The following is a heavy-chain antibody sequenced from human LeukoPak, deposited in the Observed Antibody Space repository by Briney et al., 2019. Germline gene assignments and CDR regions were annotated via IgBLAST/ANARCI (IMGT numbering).Heavy chain of an antibody. CDR3: ARHSGSGWQALGY. V-gene: IGHV1-18*04. J-gene: IGHJ4*02. Sequence: GASVKVSCKASGYTFSNYGISWVRQAPGLGLEWMGWTSYNGNTIYAQKFQDRVTMTTDTSTTTAYMELRSLESDDTAVYYCARHSGSGWQALGYWGQGTLVTVSS. D-gene: IGHD6-19*01. CDR2: TSYNGNT. CDR1: GYTFSNYG.